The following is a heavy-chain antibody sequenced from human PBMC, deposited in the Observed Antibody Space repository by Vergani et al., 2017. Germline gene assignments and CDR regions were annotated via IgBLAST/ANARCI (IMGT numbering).Heavy chain of an antibody. Sequence: ELQLVESGGGLVQPGGSLRLSCAASGSTVSGNYMTWVRQAPGKGVEWFSHIYSGDETDYADSVKGRVTNSRDTSKNPLHLQINNLRVEDTAVYYYARGNYYGSGTYVDPWVQGTLVTVSS. CDR2: IYSGDET. CDR1: GSTVSGNY. V-gene: IGHV3-66*02. J-gene: IGHJ5*02. CDR3: ARGNYYGSGTYVDP. D-gene: IGHD3-10*01.